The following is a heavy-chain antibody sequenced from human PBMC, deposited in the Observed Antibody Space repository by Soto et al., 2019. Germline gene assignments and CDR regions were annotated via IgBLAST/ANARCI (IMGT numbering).Heavy chain of an antibody. Sequence: GESLKISSKGSGYSFTTYWISWVRQMPGKGLEWMGRIDPSDSYTNYSPSFQGHVTISADKSISTAYLQWSSLKASDTAMYYCARHRVADALGSDYGMDVWGQGTTVTVSS. D-gene: IGHD5-12*01. CDR2: IDPSDSYT. CDR1: GYSFTTYW. CDR3: ARHRVADALGSDYGMDV. J-gene: IGHJ6*02. V-gene: IGHV5-10-1*01.